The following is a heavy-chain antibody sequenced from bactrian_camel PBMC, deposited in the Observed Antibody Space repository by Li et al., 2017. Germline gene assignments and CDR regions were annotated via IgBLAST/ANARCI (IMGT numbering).Heavy chain of an antibody. D-gene: IGHD6*01. Sequence: HVQLVESGGGPVQAGGSLRLSCTLSGFTSADSDMGWYRQAPGSECELVSYIRKNGVIVVPDSMKGRFTISQDNAKKTVYLEINSTKPSDTAVYYCTASCVGTCPRRRTCSDFGYWGQGTQVTVS. CDR3: TASCVGTCPRRRTCSDFGY. CDR1: GFTSADSD. J-gene: IGHJ6*01. V-gene: IGHV3S63*01. CDR2: IRKNGVI.